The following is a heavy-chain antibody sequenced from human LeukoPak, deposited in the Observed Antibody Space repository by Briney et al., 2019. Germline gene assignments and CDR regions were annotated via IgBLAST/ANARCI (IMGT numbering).Heavy chain of an antibody. Sequence: GGSLRLSCGASGFIFSTSGMNWVRQAPGKGLEWVSGIGSSGAATYYANSVKGWFTVSRDNSKNTLYLQMNSLRAEDTAVYYCAKGFMGATPNWGFDPWGQGTLVTVSS. D-gene: IGHD1-26*01. J-gene: IGHJ5*02. V-gene: IGHV3-23*01. CDR3: AKGFMGATPNWGFDP. CDR1: GFIFSTSG. CDR2: IGSSGAAT.